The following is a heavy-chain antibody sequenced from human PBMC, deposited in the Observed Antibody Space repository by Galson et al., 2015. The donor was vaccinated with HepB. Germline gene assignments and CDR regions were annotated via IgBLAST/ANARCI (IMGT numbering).Heavy chain of an antibody. J-gene: IGHJ6*02. V-gene: IGHV1-18*01. CDR1: GYSFSRSG. Sequence: SVKVSCKASGYSFSRSGISWVRQAPGQGLEWMGWISAYSGYTKYAQKFQGRVNMTADTSTNIAHMEVRSLRSDDTAVYYCARDQGSSGYNYSGLAVWGQGTTATVSS. CDR3: ARDQGSSGYNYSGLAV. CDR2: ISAYSGYT. D-gene: IGHD6-19*01.